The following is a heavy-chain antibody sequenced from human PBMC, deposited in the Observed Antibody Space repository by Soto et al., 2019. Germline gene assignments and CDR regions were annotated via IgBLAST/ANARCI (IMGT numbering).Heavy chain of an antibody. CDR3: ARGGALSTSWYWGDGLDS. D-gene: IGHD6-13*01. Sequence: QVQLEPSGSEVKKSGSSVKVSCKASGYSFSSHAITWVRQAPGQGLEWMGGIIPVFGTPSYAQKFQGRVTISADKSTNTSYLELRSLRSEDTAVYYCARGGALSTSWYWGDGLDSWGQGTQVTVSS. CDR1: GYSFSSHA. CDR2: IIPVFGTP. J-gene: IGHJ4*02. V-gene: IGHV1-69*06.